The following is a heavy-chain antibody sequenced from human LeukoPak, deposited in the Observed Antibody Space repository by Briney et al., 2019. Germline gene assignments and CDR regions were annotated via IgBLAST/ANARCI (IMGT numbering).Heavy chain of an antibody. V-gene: IGHV3-48*02. CDR1: GFTFSSYS. Sequence: PGGSQRLSCAASGFTFSSYSMNWVRQAPGKGLEWVSFISTSSSRICYADSVKGRFTISRDNAKNSLYLQMDSLRDEDTAVYYCAKEFDSSGYFDDWGQGTLVTVSS. D-gene: IGHD3-22*01. CDR2: ISTSSSRI. J-gene: IGHJ4*01. CDR3: AKEFDSSGYFDD.